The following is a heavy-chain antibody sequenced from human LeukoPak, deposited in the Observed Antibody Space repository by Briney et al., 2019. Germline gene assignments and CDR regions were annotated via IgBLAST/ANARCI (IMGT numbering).Heavy chain of an antibody. D-gene: IGHD6-19*01. V-gene: IGHV3-21*01. CDR3: ARTTAMAGFDY. Sequence: PGGSLRLSCAASVFTFSSYTMTWVRQAPGKGREWVSSISSTTSYIYYTDSVKGRFTVSRDNAKSSLYLQMNSLRAEDTAVYYCARTTAMAGFDYWGQGTLVTVSS. J-gene: IGHJ4*02. CDR1: VFTFSSYT. CDR2: ISSTTSYI.